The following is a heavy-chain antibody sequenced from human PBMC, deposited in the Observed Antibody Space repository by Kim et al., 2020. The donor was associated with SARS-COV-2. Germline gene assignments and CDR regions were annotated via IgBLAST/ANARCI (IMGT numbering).Heavy chain of an antibody. CDR2: IDTNTGNQ. D-gene: IGHD2-15*01. CDR3: SRGYLEMDY. J-gene: IGHJ4*02. V-gene: IGHV7-4-1*02. Sequence: ASVKVSCKASGYTFTSYAMNWVRQAPGQGLAGMGWIDTNTGNQIFAQGFTGRFVFSLDTSVKTAYLQISSLQTEDTAVYYFSRGYLEMDYWGQGTLVTVS. CDR1: GYTFTSYA.